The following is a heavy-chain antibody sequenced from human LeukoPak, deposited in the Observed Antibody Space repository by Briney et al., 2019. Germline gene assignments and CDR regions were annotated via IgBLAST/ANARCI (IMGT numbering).Heavy chain of an antibody. CDR3: AKGYRYDFWSGYSRRNNWFDP. J-gene: IGHJ5*02. Sequence: SETLSLTCAVYGGSFSGYYWTWIRQPPGKGLEWIGEIYHSGSTNYNPSLKSRVTISVDKSKNQFSLKLSSVTAADTAVYYCAKGYRYDFWSGYSRRNNWFDPWGQGTLVTVSS. CDR1: GGSFSGYY. V-gene: IGHV4-34*01. D-gene: IGHD3-3*01. CDR2: IYHSGST.